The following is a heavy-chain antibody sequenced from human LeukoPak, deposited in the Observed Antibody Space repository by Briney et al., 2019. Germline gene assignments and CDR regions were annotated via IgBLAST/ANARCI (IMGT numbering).Heavy chain of an antibody. CDR2: ISYDGSNK. CDR1: GFTFSSYS. Sequence: GGSLRLSCAASGFTFSSYSMNWVRQAPGKGLEWVAVISYDGSNKYYADSVKGRFTISRDNSKNTLYLQMNSLRAEDTAVYYCAREEQYLFDYWGQGTLVTVSS. CDR3: AREEQYLFDY. J-gene: IGHJ4*02. V-gene: IGHV3-30*03. D-gene: IGHD2-2*01.